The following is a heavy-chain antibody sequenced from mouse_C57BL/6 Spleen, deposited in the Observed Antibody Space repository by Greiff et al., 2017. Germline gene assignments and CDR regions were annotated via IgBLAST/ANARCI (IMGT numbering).Heavy chain of an antibody. Sequence: QVQLQQSGAELVKPGASVKISCKASGYAFSSYWMNGVKQRPGKGLEWIGQIYPGDGDTNYNGKFKGKATLTADKSSSTAYMQLSSLTSEDSAVYFCARGPYGNFYAMDYWGQGTSVTVSS. V-gene: IGHV1-80*01. CDR2: IYPGDGDT. CDR1: GYAFSSYW. J-gene: IGHJ4*01. D-gene: IGHD2-1*01. CDR3: ARGPYGNFYAMDY.